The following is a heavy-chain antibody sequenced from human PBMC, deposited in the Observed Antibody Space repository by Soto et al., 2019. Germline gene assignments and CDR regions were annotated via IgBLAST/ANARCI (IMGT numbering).Heavy chain of an antibody. CDR3: ARPAEAGPNDAFDI. CDR1: GFTFSSYS. D-gene: IGHD6-13*01. CDR2: ISSSSSYI. Sequence: EVQLVESGGGLVKPGGSLRLSCAASGFTFSSYSMNWVRQAPGKGLEWVSSISSSSSYIYYADSVKGRFTISRDNAKNSLYLQMNSPRAEDTAGYYCARPAEAGPNDAFDIWGQGTMVTVSS. J-gene: IGHJ3*02. V-gene: IGHV3-21*01.